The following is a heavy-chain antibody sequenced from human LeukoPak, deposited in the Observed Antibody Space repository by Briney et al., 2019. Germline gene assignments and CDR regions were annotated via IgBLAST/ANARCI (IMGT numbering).Heavy chain of an antibody. J-gene: IGHJ5*02. CDR2: TYYRSRWSN. V-gene: IGHV6-1*01. CDR3: ARAAFPVGATRFWFDP. CDR1: GDSVSSNSAA. D-gene: IGHD1-26*01. Sequence: SQTLSLTCAISGDSVSSNSAAWNWIRQSPWRGLEWLGRTYYRSRWSNNYAISVKSRITINPDTSKNQFSLQLNSVTPEDTAVYYCARAAFPVGATRFWFDPWGQGTLVTVSS.